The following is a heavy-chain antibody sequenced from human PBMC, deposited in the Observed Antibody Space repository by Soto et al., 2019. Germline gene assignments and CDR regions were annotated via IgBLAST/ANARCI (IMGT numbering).Heavy chain of an antibody. CDR1: GYTFTNYG. J-gene: IGHJ6*03. Sequence: QVQLLQSGAEVKQPGASVKVSCKASGYTFTNYGITWVRQAPGQVSEWMGWIGAYNGNTHYTERLQGKVTMTPDTSTSTAYLELRGLRSDDSAVYYCARVRQLVGYLYYSLDVWGNGTTVTFSS. V-gene: IGHV1-18*01. D-gene: IGHD6-6*01. CDR3: ARVRQLVGYLYYSLDV. CDR2: IGAYNGNT.